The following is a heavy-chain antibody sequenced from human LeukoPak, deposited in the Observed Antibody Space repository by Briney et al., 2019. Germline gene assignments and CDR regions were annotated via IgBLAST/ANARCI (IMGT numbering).Heavy chain of an antibody. Sequence: ASVKVSCKASGYTFTSYGISWGGRAPGQGLGGLGWFTAYNGNTNYAQKLQGRVTMTTDTSTSTAYMELRSLRSDDTAVYYCARAPVKDSSRNTRFDPWGQGTLVTVSS. CDR1: GYTFTSYG. CDR2: FTAYNGNT. V-gene: IGHV1-18*01. D-gene: IGHD6-13*01. CDR3: ARAPVKDSSRNTRFDP. J-gene: IGHJ5*02.